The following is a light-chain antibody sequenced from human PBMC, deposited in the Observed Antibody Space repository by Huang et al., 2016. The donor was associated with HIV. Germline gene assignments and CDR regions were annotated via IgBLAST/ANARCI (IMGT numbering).Light chain of an antibody. CDR3: QQLSTYPRT. V-gene: IGKV1-9*01. J-gene: IGKJ1*01. Sequence: IPLTQSPSSLSASVGDRVTITCRASEGSGNYLAWYQQKPGKAPKRLVYGASTLQNGIPSRFSGTGSGTQFTLTISSLQPEDFATYYCQQLSTYPRTFGQGTKVEIK. CDR1: EGSGNY. CDR2: GAS.